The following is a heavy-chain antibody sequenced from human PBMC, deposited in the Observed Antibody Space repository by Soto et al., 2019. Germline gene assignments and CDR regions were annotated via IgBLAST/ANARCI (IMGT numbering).Heavy chain of an antibody. CDR3: ARTLYTSGCHFDY. CDR1: GGSLSSSSYY. CDR2: GFYSGST. D-gene: IGHD6-19*01. J-gene: IGHJ4*02. Sequence: SETLSLTCTVSGGSLSSSSYYWGWIRQPPGRGLEWIGSGFYSGSTYYNPSLKSRVTISVDTSKKQLSMKLSSVTAADTAVYYCARTLYTSGCHFDYWGQGTLVTVS. V-gene: IGHV4-39*01.